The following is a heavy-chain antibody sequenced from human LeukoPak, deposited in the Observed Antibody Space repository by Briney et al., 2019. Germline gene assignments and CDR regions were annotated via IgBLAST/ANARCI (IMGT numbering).Heavy chain of an antibody. CDR1: GFTVSNNY. CDR3: ARVRSSWWIDY. V-gene: IGHV3-53*01. J-gene: IGHJ4*02. Sequence: TGGSLRLSCAVSGFTVSNNYMTWVRQAPGKGLEWVSVIYSGGSTYYADSVTGRLTISRDNSKNTPYLQMNSLRAEDTAVYYCARVRSSWWIDYWGQGTLVTVSS. D-gene: IGHD6-13*01. CDR2: IYSGGST.